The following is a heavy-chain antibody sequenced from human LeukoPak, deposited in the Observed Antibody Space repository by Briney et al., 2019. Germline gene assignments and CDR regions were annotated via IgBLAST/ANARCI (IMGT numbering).Heavy chain of an antibody. Sequence: PSETLSLTCTVSGGSISSSSYYWGWIRQPPGKGLEWIGSIYYSGSTYYNPSLKSRVTISVDTSKNQFSLKLSSVTAADTAVYYCAGGYCSSTSCYIGGGGYYYYGMDVWGQGTTVTVSS. D-gene: IGHD2-2*02. J-gene: IGHJ6*02. CDR2: IYYSGST. CDR3: AGGYCSSTSCYIGGGGYYYYGMDV. V-gene: IGHV4-39*01. CDR1: GGSISSSSYY.